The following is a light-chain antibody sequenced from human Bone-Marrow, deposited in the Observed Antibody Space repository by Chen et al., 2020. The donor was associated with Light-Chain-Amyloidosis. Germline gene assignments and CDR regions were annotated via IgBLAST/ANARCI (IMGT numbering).Light chain of an antibody. V-gene: IGLV3-21*02. CDR2: DDS. CDR1: NIGSTS. CDR3: QVWDRRSDRPV. J-gene: IGLJ3*02. Sequence: SYVLTQPSSVSVAPGQTATIACGGKNIGSTSVHWYQQTPGQAPLLVVYDDSDRPSGIPERLSGSNSGNTGTLTISRVEAGDEADYYCQVWDRRSDRPVFGGGTKLTVL.